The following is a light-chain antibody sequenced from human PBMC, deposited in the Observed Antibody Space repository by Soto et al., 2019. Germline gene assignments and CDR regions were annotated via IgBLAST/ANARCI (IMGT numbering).Light chain of an antibody. J-gene: IGKJ1*01. V-gene: IGKV3-11*01. CDR3: QQRHWPWT. CDR1: PSVGSW. CDR2: DVS. Sequence: EIVLTQSPDTLSLSPGERATLSCRASPSVGSWLAWYQQKPGQPPRLLIYDVSNRAAGIPARFSGSGSGTDFTLTISSLDPEDFAVYYCQQRHWPWTFGQGTTVEVK.